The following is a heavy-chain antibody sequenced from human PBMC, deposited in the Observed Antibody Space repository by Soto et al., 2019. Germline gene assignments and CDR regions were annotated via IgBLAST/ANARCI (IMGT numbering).Heavy chain of an antibody. V-gene: IGHV3-7*01. J-gene: IGHJ3*02. Sequence: GGSLRLSCAASGFTFSSYWMSWVRQAPGKGLEWVANIKQDGSEKYYVDSVKGRFTISRDNAKNSLYLQMNSLRAEDTAVYYCARDLVDYGDPGHRRLVAFDIWGQGTMVTVSS. D-gene: IGHD4-17*01. CDR1: GFTFSSYW. CDR3: ARDLVDYGDPGHRRLVAFDI. CDR2: IKQDGSEK.